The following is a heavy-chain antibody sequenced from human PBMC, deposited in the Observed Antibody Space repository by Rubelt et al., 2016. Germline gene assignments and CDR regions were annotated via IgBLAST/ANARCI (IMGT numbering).Heavy chain of an antibody. CDR2: IYYRGST. D-gene: IGHD3-3*01. CDR3: ARTLGSWEGLSI. CDR1: GGSISSYY. Sequence: QVQLQESGPGLVKPSETLSLTCTVSGGSISSYYWSWIRPPPGKGLEWIGYIYYRGSTKYNPSLKSGVTIAVDTSKNQFSLKLSSGTAADTAVYYCARTLGSWEGLSIWGQGTLVTVSS. J-gene: IGHJ4*02. V-gene: IGHV4-59*01.